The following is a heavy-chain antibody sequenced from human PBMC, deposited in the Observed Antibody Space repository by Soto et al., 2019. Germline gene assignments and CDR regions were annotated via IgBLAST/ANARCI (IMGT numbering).Heavy chain of an antibody. Sequence: QVQLVQSGAEVKKPGASVKVSCKASGYTFINYYMHWVRQAPGQGVEWMGIINPNGGSTTYAQKFQGRVTLTRDTSTNTVNMELSSLRSDDTAVYYCAREKWLVRRNDPFDIWGQGTMVTVSS. CDR3: AREKWLVRRNDPFDI. CDR2: INPNGGST. CDR1: GYTFINYY. J-gene: IGHJ3*02. V-gene: IGHV1-46*01. D-gene: IGHD6-19*01.